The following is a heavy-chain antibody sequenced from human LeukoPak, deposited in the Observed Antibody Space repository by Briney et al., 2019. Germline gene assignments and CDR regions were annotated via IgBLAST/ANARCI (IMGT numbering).Heavy chain of an antibody. V-gene: IGHV3-30*18. D-gene: IGHD3-22*01. J-gene: IGHJ4*02. CDR1: GFTFSSYG. CDR2: ISYDGSNK. CDR3: AKAGITMIVVVNHFDY. Sequence: GGSLRLSCAASGFTFSSYGMHWVRQAPGKGLEWVAVISYDGSNKYYADSVKGRFTISRDNSKNTLYLQMNSLRAEDTAVYYCAKAGITMIVVVNHFDYWGQGTLVTVSS.